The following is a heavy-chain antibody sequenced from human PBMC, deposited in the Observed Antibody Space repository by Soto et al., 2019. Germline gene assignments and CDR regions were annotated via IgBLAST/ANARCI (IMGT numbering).Heavy chain of an antibody. CDR1: GFTVSSNY. V-gene: IGHV3-53*01. CDR3: ARPYGGKIGDAPDL. D-gene: IGHD4-17*01. Sequence: PGGSLRLSCAASGFTVSSNYMSWVRQSPGKGLEWVSVIYSGGSTYYADSVKGRFTISRDNSKKTLYLQMNSLRAEDSAVYYCARPYGGKIGDAPDLWGQGTMVTVSS. J-gene: IGHJ3*01. CDR2: IYSGGST.